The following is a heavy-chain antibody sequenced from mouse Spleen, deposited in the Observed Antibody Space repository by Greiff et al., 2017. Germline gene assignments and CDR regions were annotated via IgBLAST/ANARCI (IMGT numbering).Heavy chain of an antibody. V-gene: IGHV5-6-2*01. Sequence: EVMLVESGGGLVKLGGSLKLSCAASGFTFSSYYMSWVRQTPEKRLELVAAINSNGGSTYYPDTVKGRFTISRDNAKNTLYLQMSSLKSEDTALYYCARQYYGSRGTYAMDYWGQGTSATVSS. D-gene: IGHD1-1*01. J-gene: IGHJ4*01. CDR1: GFTFSSYY. CDR2: INSNGGST. CDR3: ARQYYGSRGTYAMDY.